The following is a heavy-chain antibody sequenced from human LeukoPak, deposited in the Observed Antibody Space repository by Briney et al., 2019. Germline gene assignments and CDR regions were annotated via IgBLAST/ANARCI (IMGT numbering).Heavy chain of an antibody. D-gene: IGHD3-10*01. Sequence: SVKVSCKASGYTFTSYGISWVRQAPGQGLEWMGRIIPILGIANYAQKFQGRVPITADKSTSTAYMELSSLRSEDTAVYYCARGGFGEFEYYFDYWGQGTLVTVSS. CDR3: ARGGFGEFEYYFDY. CDR1: GYTFTSYG. V-gene: IGHV1-69*04. J-gene: IGHJ4*02. CDR2: IIPILGIA.